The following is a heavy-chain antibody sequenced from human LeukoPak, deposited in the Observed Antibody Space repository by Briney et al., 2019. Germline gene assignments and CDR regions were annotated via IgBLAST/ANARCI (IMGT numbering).Heavy chain of an antibody. V-gene: IGHV3-23*01. CDR3: ARERMAGYSSGWYRGPDWFDP. CDR2: ISGSGGST. D-gene: IGHD6-19*01. J-gene: IGHJ5*02. CDR1: GFTFSSYA. Sequence: PGGSLRLSCAASGFTFSSYAMSWVRQAPGKGLEWVSAISGSGGSTYYADSVKGRFTISRDNSKNTLYLQMNSLRAEDTAVYYCARERMAGYSSGWYRGPDWFDPWGQGTLVTVSS.